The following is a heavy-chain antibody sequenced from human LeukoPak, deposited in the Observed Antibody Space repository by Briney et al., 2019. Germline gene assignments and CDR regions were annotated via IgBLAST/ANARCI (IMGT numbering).Heavy chain of an antibody. J-gene: IGHJ5*02. CDR2: INHSGST. Sequence: PSETLSLTCAVYGGSFSGYYWSWIRQPPGKGLEWIGEINHSGSTNYNPSLKSRVTISVDTSKNQFSLKLSSVTAADTAVYYCARQSTIAAARIDPWGQGTLVTVSS. V-gene: IGHV4-34*01. CDR3: ARQSTIAAARIDP. CDR1: GGSFSGYY. D-gene: IGHD6-25*01.